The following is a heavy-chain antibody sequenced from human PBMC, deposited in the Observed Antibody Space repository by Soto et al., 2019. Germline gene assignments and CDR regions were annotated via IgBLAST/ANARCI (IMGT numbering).Heavy chain of an antibody. D-gene: IGHD2-2*01. CDR1: GGSFSGYY. CDR3: ARGPRYCSSTSCYLPRGAGGYYYYGMDV. Sequence: QVQLQQWGAGLLKPSETLSLTCAVYGGSFSGYYWSWIRQPPGKGLEWIGEINHSGSTNYNPSLKSRVTISVDPSKNQFSLKLSSVTAADTAVYYCARGPRYCSSTSCYLPRGAGGYYYYGMDVWGQGTTVTVSS. J-gene: IGHJ6*02. V-gene: IGHV4-34*01. CDR2: INHSGST.